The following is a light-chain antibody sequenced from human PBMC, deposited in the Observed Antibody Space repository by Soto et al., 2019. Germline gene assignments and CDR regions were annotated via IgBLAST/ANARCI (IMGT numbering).Light chain of an antibody. CDR3: QHYGTSPRT. Sequence: EVVLTQSPGTLSLSPGERATLSCRASQGISSSYLAWYQEKPGQAPRLLIYGASSRATGIPDRFSGSGSGTDFALTISRLEPEDFAVYYCQHYGTSPRTFGQGTKVEIK. J-gene: IGKJ1*01. CDR1: QGISSSY. CDR2: GAS. V-gene: IGKV3-20*01.